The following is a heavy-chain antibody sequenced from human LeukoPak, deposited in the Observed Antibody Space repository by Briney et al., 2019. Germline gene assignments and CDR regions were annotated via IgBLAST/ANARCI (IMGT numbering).Heavy chain of an antibody. Sequence: SEALSLTCAVYGGSFSGYYWSWIRQPPGKGLEWIGEINHSGSTNYNPSLKSRVTISVDTSKNQFSLKLSSVTAADTAVYYCARRRIAARLNGVTWIDYWGQGTLVTVSS. D-gene: IGHD6-6*01. CDR2: INHSGST. CDR3: ARRRIAARLNGVTWIDY. CDR1: GGSFSGYY. J-gene: IGHJ4*02. V-gene: IGHV4-34*01.